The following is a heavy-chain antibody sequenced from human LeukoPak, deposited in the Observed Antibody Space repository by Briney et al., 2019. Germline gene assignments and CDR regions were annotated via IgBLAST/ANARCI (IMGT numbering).Heavy chain of an antibody. V-gene: IGHV3-23*01. Sequence: GGSLRLSCAGSRFPFSSYAMSWVRQAPRKGLQWVSTISGRGTDTYYADSVKGRFIISRDNSNSTLSLQMSSLRAEDTAVYYCAKGAFPTAMVTPYFDYWGQGALVTVSS. CDR2: ISGRGTDT. CDR1: RFPFSSYA. D-gene: IGHD5-18*01. J-gene: IGHJ4*02. CDR3: AKGAFPTAMVTPYFDY.